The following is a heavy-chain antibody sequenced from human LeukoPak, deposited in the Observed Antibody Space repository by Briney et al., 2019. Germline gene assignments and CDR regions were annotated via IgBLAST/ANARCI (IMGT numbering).Heavy chain of an antibody. J-gene: IGHJ4*02. CDR1: GGSISSSSYY. V-gene: IGHV4-39*07. CDR3: ARGRYGYFPYYFDY. CDR2: IYYSGST. D-gene: IGHD5-18*01. Sequence: PSETLSLTCTVSGGSISSSSYYWGWIRQPPGKGLEWIGSIYYSGSTYYNPSLKSRVTISVDTSKNQFSLKLRSVTAADTAVYYCARGRYGYFPYYFDYWGQGTLVTVSS.